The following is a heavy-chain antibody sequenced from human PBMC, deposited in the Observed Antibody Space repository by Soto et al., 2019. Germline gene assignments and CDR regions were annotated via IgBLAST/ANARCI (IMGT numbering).Heavy chain of an antibody. J-gene: IGHJ4*02. CDR2: IIPILGIA. CDR1: GGTFSSYT. CDR3: ARGSSGWQRSPDY. V-gene: IGHV1-69*02. D-gene: IGHD6-19*01. Sequence: QVQLVQSGAEVKKPGSSVKVSCKASGGTFSSYTISWVRQAPGQGLEWMGRIIPILGIANYAQKFQGRVTITADKSTSTAYMELSSLRSEDTAVYYCARGSSGWQRSPDYWGQGTLVTVSS.